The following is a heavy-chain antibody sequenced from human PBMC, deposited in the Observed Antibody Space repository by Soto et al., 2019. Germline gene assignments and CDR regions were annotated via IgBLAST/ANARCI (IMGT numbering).Heavy chain of an antibody. V-gene: IGHV3-74*01. J-gene: IGHJ5*02. CDR2: INSDGSRT. D-gene: IGHD1-26*01. Sequence: EVQLVESGGGLGQPGGSLRLSCAGSVFTFSTYYMHWVRQAPGKGLVWVSRINSDGSRTNYADSVKGRFTTFRDNAKNTLYLQLNSLTAEDTAVYYCATVGIGSYDRFDPWGQGTLVTVSS. CDR1: VFTFSTYY. CDR3: ATVGIGSYDRFDP.